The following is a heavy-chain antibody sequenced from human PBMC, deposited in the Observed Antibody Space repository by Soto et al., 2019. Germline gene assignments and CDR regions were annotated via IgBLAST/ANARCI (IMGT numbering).Heavy chain of an antibody. CDR1: GGSISSGGYY. J-gene: IGHJ5*02. Sequence: QVQLQESGPGLVKPSQTLSLTCTVSGGSISSGGYYWSWIRQHPGKGLEWIGYIYYSGSTYYNPSLKSRVTISVDTSKNQFSLKLSSVTAADTAVYYCARDVGSAYCGGDCPWFDPWGQGTLVTVSS. D-gene: IGHD2-21*02. CDR2: IYYSGST. CDR3: ARDVGSAYCGGDCPWFDP. V-gene: IGHV4-31*03.